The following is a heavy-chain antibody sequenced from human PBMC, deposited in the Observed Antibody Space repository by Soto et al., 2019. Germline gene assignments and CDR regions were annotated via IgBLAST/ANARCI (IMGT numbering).Heavy chain of an antibody. CDR1: GGSISSTTYY. CDR2: IYYTGVT. D-gene: IGHD3-9*01. Sequence: QVQLQESGPGLAKTSETLSLTCTVSGGSISSTTYYWSWIRQPPGKGLEWVGYIYYTGVTFYNPSLKSRLSISLDTSKNQFSLRLTSVTAAGTAVYYCARAVQGSDWYFDRWGQGTLVTVSS. V-gene: IGHV4-30-4*01. CDR3: ARAVQGSDWYFDR. J-gene: IGHJ1*01.